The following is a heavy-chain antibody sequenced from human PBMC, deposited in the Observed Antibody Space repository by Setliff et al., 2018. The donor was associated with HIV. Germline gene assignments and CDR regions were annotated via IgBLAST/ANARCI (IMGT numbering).Heavy chain of an antibody. CDR3: ARDYVWGRRAFDI. V-gene: IGHV3-7*01. CDR2: IEPDGSEK. CDR1: GFTFSNYW. D-gene: IGHD3-16*01. Sequence: RLSCAASGFTFSNYWMSWVRQTPGKGLEWVANIEPDGSEKYYVDSVKGRFTISRDNAENSLYLQMNSLRAEDTAVYYCARDYVWGRRAFDIWGPGTMVTVSS. J-gene: IGHJ3*02.